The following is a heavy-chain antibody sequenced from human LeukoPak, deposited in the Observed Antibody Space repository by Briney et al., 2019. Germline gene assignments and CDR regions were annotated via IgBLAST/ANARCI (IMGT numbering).Heavy chain of an antibody. D-gene: IGHD3-22*01. V-gene: IGHV3-48*04. Sequence: GGSLRLSCTGSGFTFSTYTMNWVRQAPGKGLEWVASIGSTSSNINYADSVEGRFTISRDNAKNSLYLQMNSLRAEDTAVYYCARDDSSGYYSNWGQGILVTVSS. J-gene: IGHJ4*02. CDR2: IGSTSSNI. CDR3: ARDDSSGYYSN. CDR1: GFTFSTYT.